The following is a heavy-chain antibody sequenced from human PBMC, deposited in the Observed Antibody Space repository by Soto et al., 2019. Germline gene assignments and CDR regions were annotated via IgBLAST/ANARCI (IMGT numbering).Heavy chain of an antibody. CDR1: GFTVSSNY. J-gene: IGHJ4*02. D-gene: IGHD1-26*01. Sequence: GGSLRLSCAASGFTVSSNYMSWVRPAPGKGLEWVSVIYSGGSTYYADSVKGRFTISRDNSKNTLYLQMNSLRAEDTAVYYCARSVSIDLGSYYFDYWGQGTLVTVSS. CDR2: IYSGGST. V-gene: IGHV3-66*01. CDR3: ARSVSIDLGSYYFDY.